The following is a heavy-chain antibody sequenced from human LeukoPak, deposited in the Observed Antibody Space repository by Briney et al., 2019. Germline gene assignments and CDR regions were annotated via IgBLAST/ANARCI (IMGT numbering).Heavy chain of an antibody. V-gene: IGHV4-34*01. D-gene: IGHD2-15*01. Sequence: SETLSLTCAVYGGSFSGYYWSWIRQPPGKGLEWIGEINHSGSTNYNPSLKSRVTISVDTFKNQFSLKLSSVTAADTAVYYCAREVWVVVAATRWFDPWGQGTLVTVSS. CDR2: INHSGST. J-gene: IGHJ5*02. CDR1: GGSFSGYY. CDR3: AREVWVVVAATRWFDP.